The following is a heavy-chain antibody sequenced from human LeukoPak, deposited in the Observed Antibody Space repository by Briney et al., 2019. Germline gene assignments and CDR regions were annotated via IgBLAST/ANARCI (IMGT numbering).Heavy chain of an antibody. V-gene: IGHV3-33*06. CDR3: AKGSDYHDSSGHPHY. CDR1: GFTFSTYA. D-gene: IGHD3-22*01. J-gene: IGHJ4*02. Sequence: GRSLRLSCAASGFTFSTYAMHWVRQAPGKGLEWVAVIWYDGSNKYYADSVKGRFTISRDNSKNTLYLQMNSLRAEDTAVYYCAKGSDYHDSSGHPHYWGQGTLVTVSS. CDR2: IWYDGSNK.